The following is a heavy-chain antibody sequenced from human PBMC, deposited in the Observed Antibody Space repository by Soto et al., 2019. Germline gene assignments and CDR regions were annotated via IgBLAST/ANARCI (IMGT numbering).Heavy chain of an antibody. J-gene: IGHJ5*02. CDR3: ARDNGIAGSFDP. Sequence: RRLSCAASGFTFRSYSMNWVRQAPGKGLEWVSYISISSRTIYYADSVKGRFTISRDDAKNSLYLQMNSLRDEDTSVYYCARDNGIAGSFDPWGQGTLVTVSS. D-gene: IGHD6-13*01. V-gene: IGHV3-48*02. CDR1: GFTFRSYS. CDR2: ISISSRTI.